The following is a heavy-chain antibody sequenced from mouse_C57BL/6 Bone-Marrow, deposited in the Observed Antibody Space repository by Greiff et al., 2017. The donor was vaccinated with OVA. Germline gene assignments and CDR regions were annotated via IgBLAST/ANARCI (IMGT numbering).Heavy chain of an antibody. CDR3: ARHYGSSFFAY. D-gene: IGHD1-1*01. CDR2: IHPNSGST. J-gene: IGHJ3*01. CDR1: GYTFTSYW. Sequence: QVQLQQPGAELVKPGASVKLSCKASGYTFTSYWMHWVTQRPGQGLEWIGMIHPNSGSTNYNEKFKSKATLTVDKSSSTAYMQLSSLTSEDSAVYYCARHYGSSFFAYWGQGTLVTVSA. V-gene: IGHV1-64*01.